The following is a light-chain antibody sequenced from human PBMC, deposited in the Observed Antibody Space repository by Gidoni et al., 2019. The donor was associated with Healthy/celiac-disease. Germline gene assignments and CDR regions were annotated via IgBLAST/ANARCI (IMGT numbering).Light chain of an antibody. V-gene: IGKV3-20*01. Sequence: EIVLTQSPGTLSLSPGERATLSCRASQSVSSGYLAWYQHKPGQAPRLLIYGASSRATGIPDRFSGSGSGTDFTLTISRLEPEDFAVYYCQQYGSSPPMCSFGQGTKLEIK. CDR3: QQYGSSPPMCS. J-gene: IGKJ2*04. CDR1: QSVSSGY. CDR2: GAS.